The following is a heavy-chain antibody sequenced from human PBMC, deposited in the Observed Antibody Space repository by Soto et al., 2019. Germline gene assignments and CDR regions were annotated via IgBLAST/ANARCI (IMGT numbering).Heavy chain of an antibody. D-gene: IGHD6-19*01. CDR1: GGSISGYY. CDR2: IYYSGST. Sequence: SETLSLTCSVSGGSISGYYWSWIRQPPGKGLEWIGYIYYSGSTNYNPPLKSRVTISVDTSKNQFSLKLSSVTAADTAVYYCARDKGSGWYGGYYYYYAMDVWGQGTTVTVSS. V-gene: IGHV4-59*01. CDR3: ARDKGSGWYGGYYYYYAMDV. J-gene: IGHJ6*02.